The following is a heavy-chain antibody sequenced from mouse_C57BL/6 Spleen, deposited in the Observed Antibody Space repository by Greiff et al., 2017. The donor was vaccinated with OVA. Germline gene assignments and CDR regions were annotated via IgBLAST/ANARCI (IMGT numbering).Heavy chain of an antibody. CDR2: ISDGGSYT. J-gene: IGHJ2*01. V-gene: IGHV5-4*01. CDR3: ARDRARDYFDY. D-gene: IGHD3-3*01. CDR1: GFTFSSYA. Sequence: EVQGVESGGGLVKPGGSLKLSCAASGFTFSSYAMSCVRQTPEKRLEWVATISDGGSYTYYPDNVKGRFTISRDNAKNNLYLQMSHLKSEDTAMYYCARDRARDYFDYWGQGTTLTVSS.